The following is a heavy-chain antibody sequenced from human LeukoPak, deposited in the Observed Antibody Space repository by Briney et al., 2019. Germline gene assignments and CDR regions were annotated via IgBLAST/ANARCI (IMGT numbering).Heavy chain of an antibody. CDR1: SGSLSGYS. CDR3: TRQSGTVTPIDY. D-gene: IGHD4-17*01. V-gene: IGHV4-34*01. CDR2: ISHSGIT. J-gene: IGHJ4*02. Sequence: SETLSLTCAVSSGSLSGYSWGWIRQPAGKGLEWVGEISHSGITNYNASLKSRVTISLNKSEIQFSLMLSSVTAADTAVYYCTRQSGTVTPIDYWSQGTLVTVSS.